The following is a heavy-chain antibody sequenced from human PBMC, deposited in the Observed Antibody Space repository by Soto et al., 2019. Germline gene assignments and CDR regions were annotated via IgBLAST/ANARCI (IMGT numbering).Heavy chain of an antibody. CDR3: ARGPSYSSSSHYFDY. CDR1: GFTFSSYP. D-gene: IGHD6-6*01. V-gene: IGHV3-30-3*01. Sequence: QVQLVESGGGVVQPGRSLRLSCAVSGFTFSSYPMHWVRQAPGKGLEWVAVISYDGTNKYYADSLKGRFTISRDNSKNTLYLQMNSLRTEDTAVYYCARGPSYSSSSHYFDYWGQGTLVTVSS. CDR2: ISYDGTNK. J-gene: IGHJ4*02.